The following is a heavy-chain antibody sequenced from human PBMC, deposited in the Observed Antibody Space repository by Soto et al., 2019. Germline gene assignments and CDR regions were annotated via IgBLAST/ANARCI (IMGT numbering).Heavy chain of an antibody. D-gene: IGHD2-8*01. CDR1: GFTFSRYG. Sequence: GSLLLTCSASGFTFSRYGMSWVRQAPGKGLEWVSTINTDGDTYYADSVKGRFTISRDNSKNMLFLLVNSLRADDTALYYCAKDHFTGNGVYDPFDIWGQGTMVTV. J-gene: IGHJ3*02. CDR2: INTDGDT. CDR3: AKDHFTGNGVYDPFDI. V-gene: IGHV3-23*01.